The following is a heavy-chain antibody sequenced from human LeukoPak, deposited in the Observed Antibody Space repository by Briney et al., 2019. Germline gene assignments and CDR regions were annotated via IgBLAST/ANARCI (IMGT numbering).Heavy chain of an antibody. CDR3: ARDAAARPNYFDY. D-gene: IGHD6-6*01. CDR2: IIPIFGTA. Sequence: ASVKVSCKASGGTFSSYAISWVRQAPGQGLEWMGRIIPIFGTANYAQKFQGRVTITTDESTSTAYMELSSLRSEDTAVYYCARDAAARPNYFDYWGQGTPVTVSS. V-gene: IGHV1-69*05. J-gene: IGHJ4*02. CDR1: GGTFSSYA.